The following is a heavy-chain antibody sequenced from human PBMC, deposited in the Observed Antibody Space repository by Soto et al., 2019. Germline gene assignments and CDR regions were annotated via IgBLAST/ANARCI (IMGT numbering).Heavy chain of an antibody. CDR1: GDSISNGGYS. V-gene: IGHV4-30-2*01. CDR3: ARDSRSGYYLEF. D-gene: IGHD3-22*01. CDR2: IYHSGGT. Sequence: QLQLQESGSGLVKPSQTLSLTCAVSGDSISNGGYSWNWIRQPPGKGLEWIGYIYHSGGTDYNPSLKSRVTITVDSSSNRFSLKLSSVTAADTAVYYCARDSRSGYYLEFWGQGTLVTVSS. J-gene: IGHJ4*02.